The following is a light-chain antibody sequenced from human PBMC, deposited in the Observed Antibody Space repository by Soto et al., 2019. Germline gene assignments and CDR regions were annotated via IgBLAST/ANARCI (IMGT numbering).Light chain of an antibody. CDR3: QTWGSGIVV. CDR1: NGHSSYA. Sequence: QSVLTQSPSASASLGASVKLTCTLNNGHSSYAIAWHQQQPEKGPRYLMKVNSDGSHRKGDGIPDRFSGSSSGAERYLTISSLQSEDEADYYWQTWGSGIVVFGGGTQLTVL. V-gene: IGLV4-69*01. CDR2: VNSDGSH. J-gene: IGLJ2*01.